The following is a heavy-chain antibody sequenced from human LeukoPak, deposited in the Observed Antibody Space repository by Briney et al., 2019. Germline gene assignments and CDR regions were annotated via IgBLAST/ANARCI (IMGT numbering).Heavy chain of an antibody. CDR1: GGSISSYY. CDR3: ARGEWYPESFQH. J-gene: IGHJ1*01. Sequence: PSETLSLTCTVSGGSISSYYWNWIRQPPGKGLEWIGYIYYSGSTNYNPSLKSRVPISVDTSKNQFSLKLSSVTAADTAVYYCARGEWYPESFQHWGQGALVTVSS. D-gene: IGHD3-3*01. V-gene: IGHV4-59*01. CDR2: IYYSGST.